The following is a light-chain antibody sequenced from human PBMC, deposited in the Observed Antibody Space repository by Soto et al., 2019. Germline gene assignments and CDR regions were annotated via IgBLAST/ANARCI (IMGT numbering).Light chain of an antibody. Sequence: QSVLTQPPSVSAAPGQMVTISCSGSSSNIGITSVSWYQQLPEAAPKLLIYENDKRPSGIPDRFSGSKSGTSATLRITGLQTGDEDDYYCGTWDNSLRADVFGTGTKLTVL. CDR2: END. V-gene: IGLV1-51*02. CDR3: GTWDNSLRADV. J-gene: IGLJ1*01. CDR1: SSNIGITS.